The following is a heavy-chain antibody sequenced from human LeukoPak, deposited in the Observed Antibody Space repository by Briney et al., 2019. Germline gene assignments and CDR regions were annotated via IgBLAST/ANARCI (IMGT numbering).Heavy chain of an antibody. CDR1: GFTCSSYW. V-gene: IGHV3-74*01. CDR2: IASDGSXX. Sequence: GGSLRLSCAASGFTCSSYWMNWVRQAPGKGLVWASRIASDGSXXTYXXXXEGRFSNSRDNAKNTLYLQMNSLRVEDTAVYYCARGRPHGNDYWGQGTLVTVSS. CDR3: ARGRPHGNDY. J-gene: IGHJ4*02. D-gene: IGHD4-23*01.